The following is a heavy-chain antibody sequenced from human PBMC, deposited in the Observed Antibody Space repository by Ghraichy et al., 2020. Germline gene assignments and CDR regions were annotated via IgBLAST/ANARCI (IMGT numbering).Heavy chain of an antibody. Sequence: ETLSLTCTVSGGSMSTYYWTWMRQPAGKGLEWIGRISISGSTNYNPSLESRVTMSVDTSKNQFSLKLISVTAADTAVYYCARGGLGSSHNYNWFDPWGQGTPVTVSS. D-gene: IGHD6-6*01. CDR2: ISISGST. CDR1: GGSMSTYY. V-gene: IGHV4-4*07. J-gene: IGHJ5*02. CDR3: ARGGLGSSHNYNWFDP.